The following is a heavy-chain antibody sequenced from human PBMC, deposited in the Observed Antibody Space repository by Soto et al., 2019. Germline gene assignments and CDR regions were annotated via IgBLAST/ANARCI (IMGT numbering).Heavy chain of an antibody. CDR2: INAGNGNT. D-gene: IGHD3-9*01. Sequence: QVQLVQSGAEVKKPGASVKVSCKASGYTFTSYAMHWVRQAPGQRLEWMGWINAGNGNTKYSQKFQGRVTITRDTSASTAYMELSSLRSEDTAVYYCARDSRDILTGYYTGRGAFDIWGQGTMVTVSS. V-gene: IGHV1-3*01. J-gene: IGHJ3*02. CDR1: GYTFTSYA. CDR3: ARDSRDILTGYYTGRGAFDI.